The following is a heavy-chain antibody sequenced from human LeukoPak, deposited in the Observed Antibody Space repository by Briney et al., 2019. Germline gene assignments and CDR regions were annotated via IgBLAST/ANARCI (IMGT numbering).Heavy chain of an antibody. V-gene: IGHV3-21*01. Sequence: GGSLRLSCAASGFTFSSYTMNWVRQAPGKGLEWASSISSSGGSTYYTDSVKGRFTISRDNAKNSLYLQMNSLRAEDTAVYYCARVLEIDYWGQGTLVTVSS. J-gene: IGHJ4*02. CDR1: GFTFSSYT. CDR2: ISSSGGST. D-gene: IGHD2/OR15-2a*01. CDR3: ARVLEIDY.